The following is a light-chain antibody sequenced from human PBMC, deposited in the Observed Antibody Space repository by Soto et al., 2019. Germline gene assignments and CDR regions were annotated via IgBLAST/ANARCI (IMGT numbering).Light chain of an antibody. CDR3: QQRDKWPRT. J-gene: IGKJ2*01. Sequence: DIVLTQSPATLSLSPGERATLSCRASQSVGSYLAWFQHTPGQAPRLLIYGASNRATDIPGRFSGRGSGTDFTLTISSLESGDSAVYYCQQRDKWPRTFGQGTKLEIK. V-gene: IGKV3-11*01. CDR1: QSVGSY. CDR2: GAS.